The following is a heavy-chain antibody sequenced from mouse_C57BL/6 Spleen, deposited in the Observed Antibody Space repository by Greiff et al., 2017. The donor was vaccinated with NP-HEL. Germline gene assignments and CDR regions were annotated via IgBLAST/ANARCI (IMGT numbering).Heavy chain of an antibody. CDR1: GFTFSDYG. J-gene: IGHJ3*01. CDR3: TRGGLRAWFAY. CDR2: ISSGSSTI. Sequence: EVQLVESGGGLVKPGGSLKLSCAASGFTFSDYGMHWVRQAPEKGLEWVAYISSGSSTIYYADTVKGRFTISRDNAQNTLFLQMTSLRSEDTAMYYCTRGGLRAWFAYWGRGTLVTVSA. V-gene: IGHV5-17*01. D-gene: IGHD2-4*01.